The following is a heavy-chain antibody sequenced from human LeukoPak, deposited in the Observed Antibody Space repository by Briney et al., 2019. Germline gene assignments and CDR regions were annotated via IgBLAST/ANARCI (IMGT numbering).Heavy chain of an antibody. D-gene: IGHD6-19*01. CDR3: ASVRGYSSGWYASGFDP. Sequence: SETLSLTCTVSGGSISSYYWSWIRQPPGKGLEWIGYIYYSGSTNYNPSLKSRVTISLDTSKNQFSLKLTSVTAADTAVYYCASVRGYSSGWYASGFDPWGQGTLVTVSS. V-gene: IGHV4-59*08. J-gene: IGHJ5*02. CDR2: IYYSGST. CDR1: GGSISSYY.